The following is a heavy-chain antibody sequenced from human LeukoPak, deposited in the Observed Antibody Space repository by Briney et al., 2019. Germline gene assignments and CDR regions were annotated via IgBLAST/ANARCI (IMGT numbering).Heavy chain of an antibody. J-gene: IGHJ4*02. D-gene: IGHD3-10*01. CDR2: IYYSGST. Sequence: PSETLSLTCTVSGGSISSYYWSWIRQPLGKGLEWIGYIYYSGSTNYNPSLKSRVTISVDTSKNQFSLKLSSVTAADTAVYYCATNSGASSYYFDYWGQGTLVTVSS. V-gene: IGHV4-59*01. CDR1: GGSISSYY. CDR3: ATNSGASSYYFDY.